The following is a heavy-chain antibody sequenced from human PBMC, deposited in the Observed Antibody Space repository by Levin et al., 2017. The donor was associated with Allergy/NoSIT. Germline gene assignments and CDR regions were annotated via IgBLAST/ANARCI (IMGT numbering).Heavy chain of an antibody. D-gene: IGHD2-15*01. CDR1: GSSISSGHW. CDR2: IYNTGIT. Sequence: SQTLSLTCAVSGSSISSGHWWGWIRQPPGKGLEWIGYIYNTGITYYNPSLKSRLIVSLDTSKNQFSLKLSSVTAVDTAVYYCATRKGDAGSVFDHWGQGTLVTVSS. V-gene: IGHV4-28*01. CDR3: ATRKGDAGSVFDH. J-gene: IGHJ4*02.